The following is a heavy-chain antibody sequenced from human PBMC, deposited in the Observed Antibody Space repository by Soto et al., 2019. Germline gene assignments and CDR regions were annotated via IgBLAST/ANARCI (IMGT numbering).Heavy chain of an antibody. CDR3: ARVSVVIKGNNWFDP. V-gene: IGHV4-30-2*01. J-gene: IGHJ5*02. CDR1: GGSISSGGYS. CDR2: IYHSGST. D-gene: IGHD3-22*01. Sequence: PSETLSLTCAVSGGSISSGGYSWSWIRQPPGKGLEWIGYIYHSGSTYYNPSLKSRVTISVDRSKNQFSLKLSSVTAADTAVYYCARVSVVIKGNNWFDPWGQGTLVTVSS.